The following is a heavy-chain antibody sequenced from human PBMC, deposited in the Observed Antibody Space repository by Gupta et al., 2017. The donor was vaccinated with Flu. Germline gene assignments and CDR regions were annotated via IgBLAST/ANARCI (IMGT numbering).Heavy chain of an antibody. CDR2: IYHRGST. J-gene: IGHJ3*02. CDR3: ARDCRDFWSGYGRPPI. Sequence: QVQLPESGPGLVKPSGTLSLTCAVSGGSISSSNWWSWVRQPPGEGLEWIGEIYHRGSTNYNPSLKSRVTKSVDKAKNQVSLMLIAVTAADTGVDYCARDCRDFWSGYGRPPIWGQGTMVTVSS. V-gene: IGHV4-4*02. D-gene: IGHD3-3*01. CDR1: GGSISSSNW.